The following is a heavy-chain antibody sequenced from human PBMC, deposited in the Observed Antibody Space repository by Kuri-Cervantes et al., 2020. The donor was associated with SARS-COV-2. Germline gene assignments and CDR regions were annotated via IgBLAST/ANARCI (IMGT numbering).Heavy chain of an antibody. J-gene: IGHJ4*02. Sequence: SETLSLTCTVSGGSISSGGYYWGWIRQPPGKGLEFIGTIYYDGRTYYNTSLKSGVTISVDTSKNQFSLKLSSVTAADTAVYYCARHDSWGQGTLVTVSS. CDR3: ARHDS. CDR2: IYYDGRT. CDR1: GGSISSGGYY. V-gene: IGHV4-39*01.